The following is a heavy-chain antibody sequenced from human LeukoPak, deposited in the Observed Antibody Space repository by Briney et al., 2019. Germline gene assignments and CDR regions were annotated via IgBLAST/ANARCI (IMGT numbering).Heavy chain of an antibody. V-gene: IGHV4-59*01. CDR2: IYYSGST. CDR1: GGSISSYY. D-gene: IGHD3-10*01. Sequence: SETLSLTCTVSGGSISSYYWSWIRQPPGKGLEWIGYIYYSGSTNYNPSLKSRVTISVDTSKNQFSLKLSSVTAADTAVYYCARGPYGSGSYYYYGMDVWGQGTTVTVSS. J-gene: IGHJ6*02. CDR3: ARGPYGSGSYYYYGMDV.